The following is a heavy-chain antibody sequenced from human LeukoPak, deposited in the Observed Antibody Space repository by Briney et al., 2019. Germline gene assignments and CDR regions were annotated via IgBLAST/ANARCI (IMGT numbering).Heavy chain of an antibody. J-gene: IGHJ5*02. CDR1: GGSITSYY. Sequence: SSETLSLTCTVSGGSITSYYWSWIRQPPGKGLEWIGYIYYSGSTNCNPSLKSRVTISVDTSKNQFSLKLSSVTAADTAVYYCARRGYSCQFDPWGQGTLVTVSS. D-gene: IGHD5-12*01. CDR2: IYYSGST. CDR3: ARRGYSCQFDP. V-gene: IGHV4-59*01.